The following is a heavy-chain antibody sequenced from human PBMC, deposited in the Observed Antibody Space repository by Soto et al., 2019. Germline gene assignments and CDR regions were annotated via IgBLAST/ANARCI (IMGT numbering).Heavy chain of an antibody. J-gene: IGHJ3*02. CDR3: AKLTGYSSGWYGFDDAFDI. D-gene: IGHD6-19*01. CDR1: GFTFSSYA. V-gene: IGHV3-23*01. Sequence: GGSLRLSCAASGFTFSSYAMSWVRQAPGKGLEWVSAISGSGGSTYYADSVKGRFTISRDNSKNTLYLQMNSLRAEDTAVYYCAKLTGYSSGWYGFDDAFDIWGQGTMVTVSS. CDR2: ISGSGGST.